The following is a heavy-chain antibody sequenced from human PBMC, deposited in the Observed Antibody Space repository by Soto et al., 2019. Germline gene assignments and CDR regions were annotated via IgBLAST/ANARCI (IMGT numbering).Heavy chain of an antibody. CDR1: GFTFSSYW. V-gene: IGHV3-7*01. Sequence: EVQLVESGGGLVQPGGSLRLSCAASGFTFSSYWMSWVRQAPGKGLEWVANIKQDGSEKYYVDSVKGRFTISRDNAKNSLYLQMNSLRAEDTAVYYCARDYGYDFWSGYYTYYYYGMDVWGQGTTVTVSS. CDR2: IKQDGSEK. CDR3: ARDYGYDFWSGYYTYYYYGMDV. D-gene: IGHD3-3*01. J-gene: IGHJ6*02.